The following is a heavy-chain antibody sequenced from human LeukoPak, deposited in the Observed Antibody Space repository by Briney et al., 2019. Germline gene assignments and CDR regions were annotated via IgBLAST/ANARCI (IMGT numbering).Heavy chain of an antibody. Sequence: GASVKVSCKASGYTFTGYYMHWVRQAPGQGLEWMGWINPNSGGTNYAQKFQGRVTMTRDTSISTAYMELSRLRFDDTAVYYCAQGDMITFGGVIVSLHFDYWGQGTLVTVSS. CDR2: INPNSGGT. CDR3: AQGDMITFGGVIVSLHFDY. J-gene: IGHJ4*02. D-gene: IGHD3-16*02. CDR1: GYTFTGYY. V-gene: IGHV1-2*02.